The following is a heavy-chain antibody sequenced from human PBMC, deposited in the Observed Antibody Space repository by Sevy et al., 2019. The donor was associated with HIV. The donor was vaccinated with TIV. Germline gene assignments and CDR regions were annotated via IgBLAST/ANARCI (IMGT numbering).Heavy chain of an antibody. D-gene: IGHD1-1*01. CDR3: AREVGPGGVTTCDFDY. CDR1: GYTFTGYY. Sequence: ASVKVSCKASGYTFTGYYMHWVRQAPGQGLEWMGWINPNSGGTNYAQKFQGRVTMTRDTSISTAYMELSRLRSDDTAVDDGAREVGPGGVTTCDFDYWGQGTLVTVSS. V-gene: IGHV1-2*02. J-gene: IGHJ4*02. CDR2: INPNSGGT.